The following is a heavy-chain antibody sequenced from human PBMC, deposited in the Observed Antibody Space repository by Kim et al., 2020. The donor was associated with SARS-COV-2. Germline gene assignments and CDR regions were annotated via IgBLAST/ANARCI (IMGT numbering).Heavy chain of an antibody. D-gene: IGHD2-15*01. CDR1: GFTVSSNY. CDR2: IYSGGST. V-gene: IGHV3-66*01. Sequence: GGSLRLSCAASGFTVSSNYMSWVRQAPGKGLEWVSVIYSGGSTYYADSVKGRFTISRDNSKNTLYLQMNSLRAEDTAVYYCARSDGDCSGGSCFDYWGQGTLVTVSS. CDR3: ARSDGDCSGGSCFDY. J-gene: IGHJ4*02.